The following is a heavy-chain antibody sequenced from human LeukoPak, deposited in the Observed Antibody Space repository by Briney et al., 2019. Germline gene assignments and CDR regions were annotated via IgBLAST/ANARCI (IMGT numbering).Heavy chain of an antibody. CDR3: ARDSPGSSRFYHYYGLDV. D-gene: IGHD6-6*01. CDR2: IKEDGSEK. J-gene: IGHJ6*02. V-gene: IGHV3-7*05. Sequence: GGSLRLSCAASRFAFSTYWVSWVRQAPGKGLEWVANIKEDGSEKYYVDSVKGRFTIYRDNAKNSLYLQMNRLRAEDTAVYYCARDSPGSSRFYHYYGLDVWGQGTTVTVSS. CDR1: RFAFSTYW.